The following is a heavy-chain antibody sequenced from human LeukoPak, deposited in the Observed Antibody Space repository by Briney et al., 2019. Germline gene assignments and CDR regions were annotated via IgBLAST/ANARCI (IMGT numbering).Heavy chain of an antibody. CDR3: ARGEGVRGVMYYYYYYMDV. D-gene: IGHD3-10*01. CDR2: IKQSSSEK. CDR1: GFTFSSYW. V-gene: IGHV3-7*01. Sequence: PGGSLRLSCAGSGFTFSSYWMSWVRQAPGKGLEWVANIKQSSSEKYYVDSVKGRFTISRDDAKNSLYLQMNSLRAEDTAVYYCARGEGVRGVMYYYYYYMDVWGKGTTVTVSS. J-gene: IGHJ6*03.